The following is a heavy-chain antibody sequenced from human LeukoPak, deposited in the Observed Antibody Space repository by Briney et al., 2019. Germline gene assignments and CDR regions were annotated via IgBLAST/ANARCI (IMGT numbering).Heavy chain of an antibody. J-gene: IGHJ4*02. D-gene: IGHD3-10*01. CDR1: GYSISSGYY. Sequence: SETLSLTCTVSGYSISSGYYWGWIRQPPGKGLEWIGSIYHSGSTYYNPSLKSRVTISVDTSKNQVSLKLSSVTAADTAVYYCARHLYYYGSGSYPQFDYWGQGTLVTVSS. V-gene: IGHV4-38-2*02. CDR2: IYHSGST. CDR3: ARHLYYYGSGSYPQFDY.